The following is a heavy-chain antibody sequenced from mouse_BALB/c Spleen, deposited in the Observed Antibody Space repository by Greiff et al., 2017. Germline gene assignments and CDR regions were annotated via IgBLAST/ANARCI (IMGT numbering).Heavy chain of an antibody. Sequence: VQLQQSGAELMKPGASVKISCKATGYTFSSYWIEWVKQRPGHGLEWIGEILPGSGSTNYNEKFKGKATFTADTSSNTAYMQLSSLTSEDSAVYYCAREDGNYRSFAYWGQGTLVTVSA. CDR3: AREDGNYRSFAY. V-gene: IGHV1-9*01. CDR2: ILPGSGST. J-gene: IGHJ3*01. D-gene: IGHD2-1*01. CDR1: GYTFSSYW.